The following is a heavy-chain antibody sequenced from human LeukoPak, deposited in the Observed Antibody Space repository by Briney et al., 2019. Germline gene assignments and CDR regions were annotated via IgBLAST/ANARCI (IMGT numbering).Heavy chain of an antibody. V-gene: IGHV4-39*01. CDR2: IYYSGST. J-gene: IGHJ4*02. CDR3: ASSRNTFDY. D-gene: IGHD2/OR15-2a*01. Sequence: SETLSLTCTVSGGSISSSSYYWGWIRQPPGKGLEWIGSIYYSGSTYYNSSLKSRVTISVDTSKNQFSLKLSSVTAADAAVYYCASSRNTFDYWGQGTLVTVSS. CDR1: GGSISSSSYY.